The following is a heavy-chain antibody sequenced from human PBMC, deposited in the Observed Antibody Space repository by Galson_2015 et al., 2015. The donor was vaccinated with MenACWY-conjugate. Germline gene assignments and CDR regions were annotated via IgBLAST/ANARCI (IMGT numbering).Heavy chain of an antibody. J-gene: IGHJ5*02. Sequence: ETLSLTCSVSGGSLTAYYWAWIRQPPGKGLEWIGCIYYSGSTKYSPSLNSRVTISVDTSNNQFSLRLTSMTAADTAMYYCAREPTYSGSFGWFDPWGQGTLVTVSS. CDR2: IYYSGST. V-gene: IGHV4-59*01. CDR1: GGSLTAYY. D-gene: IGHD1-26*01. CDR3: AREPTYSGSFGWFDP.